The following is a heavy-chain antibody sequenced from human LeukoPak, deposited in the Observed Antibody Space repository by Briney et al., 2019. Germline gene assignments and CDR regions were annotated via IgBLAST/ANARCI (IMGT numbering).Heavy chain of an antibody. CDR2: INHSGST. Sequence: SETLSLTCAVYGGSFSGYYWSWIRQPPGKGLEWIGEINHSGSTNYNPSLKSRVTISVDTSKYQFSLKLSSVTAADTAVYYCVRGRYFNYFDYWGQGTLVTVSS. D-gene: IGHD1-26*01. V-gene: IGHV4-34*01. J-gene: IGHJ4*02. CDR3: VRGRYFNYFDY. CDR1: GGSFSGYY.